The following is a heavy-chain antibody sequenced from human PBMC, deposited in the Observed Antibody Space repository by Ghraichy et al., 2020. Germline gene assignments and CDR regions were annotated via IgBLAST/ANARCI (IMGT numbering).Heavy chain of an antibody. J-gene: IGHJ3*02. CDR2: IYYSGST. CDR3: ARVSLATVWAFDI. V-gene: IGHV4-59*01. Sequence: ESLNISCTVSGGSISSYYWSWIRQPPGKGLEWIGYIYYSGSTNYNPSLKSRVTISVDTSKNQFSLKLSSVTAADTAVYYCARVSLATVWAFDIWGQGTMVTVSS. CDR1: GGSISSYY. D-gene: IGHD2-21*01.